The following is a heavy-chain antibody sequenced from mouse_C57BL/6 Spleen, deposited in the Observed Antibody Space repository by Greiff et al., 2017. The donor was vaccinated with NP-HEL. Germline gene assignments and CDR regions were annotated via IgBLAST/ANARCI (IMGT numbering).Heavy chain of an antibody. Sequence: QVQLQQSGAELVRPGASVTLSCKASGYTFTDYEMHWVKQTPVHGLEWIGAIDPETGGTAYNQKFKGKAILTADKSSSTAYMELRSLTSEDSAVYYCTGWLLMAYWGQGTLVTVAA. V-gene: IGHV1-15*01. D-gene: IGHD2-3*01. CDR1: GYTFTDYE. J-gene: IGHJ3*01. CDR3: TGWLLMAY. CDR2: IDPETGGT.